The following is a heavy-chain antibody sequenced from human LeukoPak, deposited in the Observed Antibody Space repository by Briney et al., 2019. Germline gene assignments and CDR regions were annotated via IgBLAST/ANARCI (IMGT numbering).Heavy chain of an antibody. D-gene: IGHD3-22*01. Sequence: AGGSLRLSCAASGFTFSSYAMTWVRQAPGKGLEWVLGISVSGGSTYYADSVKGRFTIYRDNSKNTLYLQMNSLRAEDTAVYYCAKELRSDSSAYSYFDYWGQGTLVTVSS. V-gene: IGHV3-23*01. CDR3: AKELRSDSSAYSYFDY. CDR1: GFTFSSYA. CDR2: ISVSGGST. J-gene: IGHJ4*02.